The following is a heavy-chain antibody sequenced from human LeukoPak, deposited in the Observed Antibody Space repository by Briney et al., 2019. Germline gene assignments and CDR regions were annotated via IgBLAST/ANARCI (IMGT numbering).Heavy chain of an antibody. V-gene: IGHV1-46*01. CDR1: GYTFTSYY. Sequence: GGSVYVSCKVSGYTFTSYYIHWVRQAPGQGLGWMGIINPSGGSTSYAQKFQGRVTMARDTSTSTVYIELSSLRSEDTAVYYCAREDVTMVRGMDYYYYGMDVWGQGTTVTVSS. CDR2: INPSGGST. CDR3: AREDVTMVRGMDYYYYGMDV. D-gene: IGHD3-10*01. J-gene: IGHJ6*02.